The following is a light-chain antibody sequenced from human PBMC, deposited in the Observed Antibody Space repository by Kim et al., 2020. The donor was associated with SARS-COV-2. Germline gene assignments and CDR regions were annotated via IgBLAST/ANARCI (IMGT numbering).Light chain of an antibody. CDR2: DAA. J-gene: IGKJ5*01. V-gene: IGKV1-33*01. CDR3: QQYDAAPFT. Sequence: ASVGDRVTITLQASEGVSDYFNWYHQKPGEAPKVLIRDAANLESGVPSRFSRGGYGTEFSVTISSVQPEDMGTYYCQQYDAAPFTFGQGTRLEIK. CDR1: EGVSDY.